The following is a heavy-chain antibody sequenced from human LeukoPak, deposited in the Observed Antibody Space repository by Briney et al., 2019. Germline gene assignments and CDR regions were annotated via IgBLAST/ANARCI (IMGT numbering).Heavy chain of an antibody. CDR1: GSGFTFGNFA. V-gene: IGHV3-23*01. J-gene: IGHJ6*03. CDR3: AKDGSWGDYYFYFYMDV. CDR2: ISGSGYYT. Sequence: PGGSLRLSCEASGSGFTFGNFAMSWVRQAPGKGLEWVSGISGSGYYTYYADSVKGRFTISRDNPKNTLYIQMNSLRAEDTAVYYCAKDGSWGDYYFYFYMDVWGKGTTVTVSS. D-gene: IGHD3-16*01.